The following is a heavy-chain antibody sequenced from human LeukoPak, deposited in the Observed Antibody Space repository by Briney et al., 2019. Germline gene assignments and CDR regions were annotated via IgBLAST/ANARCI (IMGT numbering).Heavy chain of an antibody. CDR3: ARDGGSTAMAIDY. V-gene: IGHV4-34*01. CDR2: INHSGST. CDR1: GGSISSYY. D-gene: IGHD5-18*01. Sequence: PSETLSLTCTVSGGSISSYYWSWIRQPPGKGLEWIGEINHSGSTNYNPSLKSRVTIPVDTSKNQFSLKLSSVTAADTAVYYCARDGGSTAMAIDYWGQGTLVTVSS. J-gene: IGHJ4*02.